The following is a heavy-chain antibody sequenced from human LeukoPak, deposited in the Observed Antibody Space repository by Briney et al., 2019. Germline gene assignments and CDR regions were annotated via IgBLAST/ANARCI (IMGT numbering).Heavy chain of an antibody. CDR2: IYTSGTT. Sequence: PSETLSLTCTVSGGSISSGSYYWSWIRRPAGKGLEWIGHIYTSGTTNYNSSLKSRVTISVDTSKNQFSLKLSSVTAADTAVYCCARRRGYYDSSGYYFRLDFDYWGQGTLVTVSS. CDR3: ARRRGYYDSSGYYFRLDFDY. V-gene: IGHV4-61*09. J-gene: IGHJ4*02. CDR1: GGSISSGSYY. D-gene: IGHD3-22*01.